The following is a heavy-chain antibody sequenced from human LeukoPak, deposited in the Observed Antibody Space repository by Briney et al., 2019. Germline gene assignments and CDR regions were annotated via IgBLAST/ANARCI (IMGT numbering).Heavy chain of an antibody. CDR1: GGTFSSYA. CDR3: ATHCSSTSCPFDY. J-gene: IGHJ4*02. Sequence: GASAKVSCKASGGTFSSYAISWVRQAPGQGLEWMGGIIPIFGTANYAQKFQGRVTITADESTSTAYMELSSLRSEDTAVYYCATHCSSTSCPFDYWGQGTLVTVSS. D-gene: IGHD2-2*01. V-gene: IGHV1-69*01. CDR2: IIPIFGTA.